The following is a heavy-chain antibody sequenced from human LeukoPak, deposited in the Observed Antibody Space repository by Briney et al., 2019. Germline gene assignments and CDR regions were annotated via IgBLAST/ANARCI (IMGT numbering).Heavy chain of an antibody. V-gene: IGHV4-61*05. CDR3: ARSSSGWSNFDY. D-gene: IGHD6-19*01. CDR1: GGSISSSSYY. CDR2: IYYSGST. Sequence: SETLSLTCTVSGGSISSSSYYWGWIRQPPGKGLEWIGYIYYSGSTNYNPSLKSRVTISVDTSKNQFSLKLSSVTAADTAVYYCARSSSGWSNFDYWGQGTLVTVSS. J-gene: IGHJ4*02.